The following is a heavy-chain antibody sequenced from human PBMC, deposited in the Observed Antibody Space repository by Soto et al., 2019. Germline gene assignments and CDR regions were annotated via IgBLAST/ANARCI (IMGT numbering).Heavy chain of an antibody. CDR2: IWYDGSNK. J-gene: IGHJ6*02. CDR3: ARDRWEQSVLGGYCSSTSCYYYYGMDV. CDR1: GFTFRSYG. Sequence: QVQLVESGGGVVQPGRSLRLSCAASGFTFRSYGMHWVRQAPGKGLEWVAVIWYDGSNKYYADSVKGRFTISRDNSKNTLDLQMNSLRAEDTAVYYCARDRWEQSVLGGYCSSTSCYYYYGMDVWGQGTTVTVSS. V-gene: IGHV3-33*01. D-gene: IGHD2-2*01.